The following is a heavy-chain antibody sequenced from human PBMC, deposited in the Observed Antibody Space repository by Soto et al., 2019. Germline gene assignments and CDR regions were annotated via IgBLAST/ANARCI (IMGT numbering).Heavy chain of an antibody. D-gene: IGHD6-6*01. CDR1: GFTFSDAW. CDR3: AGQYSSSSVEF. CDR2: IKSKSDGGTT. Sequence: GGSLRLSCAASGFTFSDAWMSWVRQAPGKGLDWVGRIKSKSDGGTTEYADSVKGRFTISRDNAKNSLYLQMNSLRAEDTAVYYCAGQYSSSSVEFWGQGTLVTVSS. V-gene: IGHV3-15*01. J-gene: IGHJ4*02.